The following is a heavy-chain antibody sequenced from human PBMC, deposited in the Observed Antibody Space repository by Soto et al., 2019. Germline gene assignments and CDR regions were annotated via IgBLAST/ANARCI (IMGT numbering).Heavy chain of an antibody. Sequence: QVQLQESGPGLVKPSQTLSLTCTVSGGSISSGGYYWSWIRQHPGKGLEWIGYIYYSGSTYYNPSLKTRVTISVDTSKNQFSLKLSSVTAAGTAVYYCARTSYERSGTAADPWGQGTLVTVSS. V-gene: IGHV4-31*03. D-gene: IGHD3-22*01. J-gene: IGHJ5*02. CDR2: IYYSGST. CDR3: ARTSYERSGTAADP. CDR1: GGSISSGGYY.